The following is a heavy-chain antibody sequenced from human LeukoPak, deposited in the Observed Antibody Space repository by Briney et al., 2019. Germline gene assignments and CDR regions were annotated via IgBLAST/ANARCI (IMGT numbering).Heavy chain of an antibody. D-gene: IGHD2-8*01. CDR1: GFTFSSYA. J-gene: IGHJ3*02. Sequence: PGGSLRLSCAASGFTFSSYAMTWVRQAPGKGLEWVSAISGPGGAPFYADSVKGRFTISRDNSKNTLYLQMNSLRAEDTAVYYCAKDVSIGRGSVGVFDIWGQGTMVTVSS. V-gene: IGHV3-23*01. CDR2: ISGPGGAP. CDR3: AKDVSIGRGSVGVFDI.